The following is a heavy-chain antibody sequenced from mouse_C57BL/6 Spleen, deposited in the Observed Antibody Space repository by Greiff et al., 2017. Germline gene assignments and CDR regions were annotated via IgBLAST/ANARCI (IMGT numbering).Heavy chain of an antibody. CDR3: ARESDGYYVGAMDY. J-gene: IGHJ4*01. D-gene: IGHD2-3*01. CDR1: GYTFTDYN. CDR2: INPNNGGT. V-gene: IGHV1-18*01. Sequence: EVQLQQSGPELVKPGASVKIPCKASGYTFTDYNMDWVKQSHGKSLEWIGDINPNNGGTIYNQKFKGKATLTVDKSSSTAYMELRSLTSEDTAVYYCARESDGYYVGAMDYWGQGTSVTVSS.